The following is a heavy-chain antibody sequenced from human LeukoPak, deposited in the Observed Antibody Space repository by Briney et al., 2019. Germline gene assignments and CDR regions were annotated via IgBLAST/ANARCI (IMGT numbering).Heavy chain of an antibody. V-gene: IGHV1-69*01. Sequence: ASVKVSCKASGGTFSSYAISWVRQAPGQGLEWMGGIIPIFGTANYAQKFQGRVTITADESTSTAYMEQSSLRSEDTAVYYCASRCSSTSCHAGYFQHWGQGTLVTVSS. D-gene: IGHD2-2*01. J-gene: IGHJ1*01. CDR1: GGTFSSYA. CDR2: IIPIFGTA. CDR3: ASRCSSTSCHAGYFQH.